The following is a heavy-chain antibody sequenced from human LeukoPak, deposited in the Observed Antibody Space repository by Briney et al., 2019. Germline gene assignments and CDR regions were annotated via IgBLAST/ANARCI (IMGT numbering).Heavy chain of an antibody. J-gene: IGHJ3*02. V-gene: IGHV3-74*01. CDR1: GFTFSSYW. CDR2: INSDGSST. Sequence: GGSLRLSCAASGFTFSSYWMHWVRQAPGKGLVWVSRINSDGSSTSYADSVKGRFTISRDNAKSSLPLQMNSLRAEDTAVYYCARRAAAGHLDGFDIWGQGTLITVSS. D-gene: IGHD6-13*01. CDR3: ARRAAAGHLDGFDI.